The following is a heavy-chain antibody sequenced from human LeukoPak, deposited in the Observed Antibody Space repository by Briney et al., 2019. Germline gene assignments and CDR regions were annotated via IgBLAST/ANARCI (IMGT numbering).Heavy chain of an antibody. Sequence: GGFLRLSCAASGFTFSNYWMSWVRQAPEKGLEWVANIKPDGSETYSVDSVKGRFTISRDNAKNSLYLQMNSLRAEDTAVYYCARDRAARPLDYWGQGTLVTVPS. V-gene: IGHV3-7*01. CDR3: ARDRAARPLDY. J-gene: IGHJ4*02. D-gene: IGHD6-6*01. CDR1: GFTFSNYW. CDR2: IKPDGSET.